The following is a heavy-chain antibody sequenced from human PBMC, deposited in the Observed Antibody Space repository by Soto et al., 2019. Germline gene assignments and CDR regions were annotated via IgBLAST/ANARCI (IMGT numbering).Heavy chain of an antibody. CDR1: GFSLSSSGVS. J-gene: IGHJ3*01. CDR3: THSIRYSAFDF. Sequence: QITLKESGPMLVKPTQTLTLTCTFSGFSLSSSGVSVGWIRQPPGKALEWLAHIYWDDDKRYSPSLKNRLIITKDTSKNQLILTMTDMDPVDTATFYWTHSIRYSAFDFWGQGTMVAVSS. D-gene: IGHD3-9*01. CDR2: IYWDDDK. V-gene: IGHV2-5*02.